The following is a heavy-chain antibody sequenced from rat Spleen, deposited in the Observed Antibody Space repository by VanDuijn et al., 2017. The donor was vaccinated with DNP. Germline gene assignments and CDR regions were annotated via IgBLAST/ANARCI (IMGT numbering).Heavy chain of an antibody. D-gene: IGHD1-2*01. CDR3: TREEYYSSYTFDY. J-gene: IGHJ2*01. V-gene: IGHV5-27*01. CDR2: ISTSGGST. Sequence: EVQLVESDGGLVQPGRSLKLSCAASGFTFSDYYMAWVRQAPTKGLEWVATISTSGGSTYYRDSVKGRFTISRDNAKSTLYLQMNSLRSEDTATYYCTREEYYSSYTFDYWGQGVMVTVSS. CDR1: GFTFSDYY.